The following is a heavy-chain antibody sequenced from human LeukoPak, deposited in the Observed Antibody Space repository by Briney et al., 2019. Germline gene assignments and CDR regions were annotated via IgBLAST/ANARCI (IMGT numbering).Heavy chain of an antibody. D-gene: IGHD5-18*01. V-gene: IGHV3-21*01. CDR1: GFTFSSYA. CDR3: ARDGRSYGFHWFDP. Sequence: PGGSLRLSCAASGFTFSSYAMSWVRQAPGKGLEWVSSISSSSSYIYYADSVKGRFTISRDNAKNSLYLQMNSLRDEDTAVYYCARDGRSYGFHWFDPWGQGTLVTVSS. CDR2: ISSSSSYI. J-gene: IGHJ5*02.